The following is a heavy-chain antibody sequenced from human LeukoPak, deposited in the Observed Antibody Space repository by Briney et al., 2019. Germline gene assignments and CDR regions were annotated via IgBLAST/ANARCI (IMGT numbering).Heavy chain of an antibody. Sequence: GGSMRLFCAASGFTFSTYEMNWVRQAPGKGLEWVSYISSSGSTIYYADSVKGRFTISRDNAKNSLYLQMNSLRAEDTAVYYCARAADYYDSSGYQYYFDYWGKGTLAPVSS. V-gene: IGHV3-48*03. CDR2: ISSSGSTI. J-gene: IGHJ4*02. CDR3: ARAADYYDSSGYQYYFDY. D-gene: IGHD3-22*01. CDR1: GFTFSTYE.